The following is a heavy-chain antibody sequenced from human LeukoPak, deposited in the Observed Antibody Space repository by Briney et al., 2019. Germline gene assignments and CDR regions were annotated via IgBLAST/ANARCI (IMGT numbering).Heavy chain of an antibody. V-gene: IGHV3-30*02. CDR3: AKDARYYYDTSGYYRGDHFDY. CDR2: IHYDGSNK. J-gene: IGHJ4*02. D-gene: IGHD3-22*01. CDR1: GFTFSSYG. Sequence: GGSLRLSCAASGFTFSSYGMHWVRQAPGKGLEWVAFIHYDGSNKYYADSVKGRFTISRDTSKNTLFLQMTSLRAEDTAVYYCAKDARYYYDTSGYYRGDHFDYWGQGTLVTVSS.